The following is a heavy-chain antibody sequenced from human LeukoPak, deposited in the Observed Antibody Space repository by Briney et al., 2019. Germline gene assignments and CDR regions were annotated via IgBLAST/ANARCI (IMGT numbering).Heavy chain of an antibody. Sequence: ASVKVSCKASGYTYTGYYMHWVRQAPGEGLEWMGWINPNSGGTNYAQKFQGWVTMTRDTSISTAYMELSRLRSDDTAVYYCASSRRYYYDSSGPDAFDIWGQGTMVTVSS. CDR1: GYTYTGYY. D-gene: IGHD3-22*01. J-gene: IGHJ3*02. CDR3: ASSRRYYYDSSGPDAFDI. V-gene: IGHV1-2*04. CDR2: INPNSGGT.